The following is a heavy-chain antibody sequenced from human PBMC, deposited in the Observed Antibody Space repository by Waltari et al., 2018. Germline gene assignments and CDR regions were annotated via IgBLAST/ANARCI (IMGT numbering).Heavy chain of an antibody. Sequence: QVQLVQSGARGRRPGPWGKVPGRVSEAPSGSKPTAGGRQAPGQGLEWMVGIIPIFGTANYAQKFQGRVTITADESTSTAYMELSSLRSEDTAVYYCARDGASTAFDPWGQGTLVTVSS. V-gene: IGHV1-69*12. CDR3: ARDGASTAFDP. J-gene: IGHJ5*02. D-gene: IGHD1-26*01. CDR1: EAPSGSKP. CDR2: IIPIFGTA.